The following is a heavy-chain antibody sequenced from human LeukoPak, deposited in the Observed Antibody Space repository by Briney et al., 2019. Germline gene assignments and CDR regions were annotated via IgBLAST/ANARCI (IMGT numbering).Heavy chain of an antibody. CDR1: GFTFSNYW. V-gene: IGHV3-74*01. Sequence: PGGTLRLSCAASGFTFSNYWMHWVRQAPGMGLVWVSSIRFDGGDTAYAVSAKGRFTISRDNAKNTLFLQMNNLRAEDTAVYYCAKEMDGFDVWGQGTLVTASS. CDR3: AKEMDGFDV. CDR2: IRFDGGDT. J-gene: IGHJ3*01.